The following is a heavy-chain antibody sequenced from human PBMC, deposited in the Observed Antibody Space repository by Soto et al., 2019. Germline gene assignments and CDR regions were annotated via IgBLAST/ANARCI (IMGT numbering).Heavy chain of an antibody. D-gene: IGHD5-12*01. CDR1: GGTFFREA. CDR3: ATSHGYSGYNLDY. J-gene: IGHJ4*02. CDR2: IIPVYGIA. Sequence: QVRLVQSGAEVKKPGSSMKVSCKASGGTFFREAISWVRQAPGQGPEWMGGIIPVYGIAVYAQKFQDRLTISADDFTNTGYMEFSSLRNNDTAVYYCATSHGYSGYNLDYWGQGTLVTVSS. V-gene: IGHV1-69*01.